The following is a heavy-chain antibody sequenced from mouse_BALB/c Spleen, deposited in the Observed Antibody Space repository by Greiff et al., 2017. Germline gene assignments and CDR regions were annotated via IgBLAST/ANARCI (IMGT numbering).Heavy chain of an antibody. CDR2: ISSGGSYT. V-gene: IGHV5-6*01. CDR3: ARQKEFFYAMDY. CDR1: GFTFSSYG. Sequence: EVKLVESGGDLVKPGGSLKLSCAASGFTFSSYGMSWVRQTPDKRLEWVATISSGGSYTYYPDSVKGRFTISRDNAKNTLYLQMSSLKSEDTAMYYCARQKEFFYAMDYWGQGTSVTVSS. J-gene: IGHJ4*01.